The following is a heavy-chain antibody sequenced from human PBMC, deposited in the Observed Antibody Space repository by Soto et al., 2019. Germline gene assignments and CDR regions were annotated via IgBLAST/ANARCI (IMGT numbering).Heavy chain of an antibody. Sequence: EVQLVESGGGLVKPGGSLRLSCAASGFTFSDYSLNWVRQAPGKGLEWVSSISVIHSYIYYKDSVKGRFTISRDNAKESLFLQMDSLRDEDTAVYYCARGYCIGTSCLLLRDGFDVWGQGKMVTVSS. CDR1: GFTFSDYS. CDR2: ISVIHSYI. D-gene: IGHD2-2*01. J-gene: IGHJ3*01. V-gene: IGHV3-21*01. CDR3: ARGYCIGTSCLLLRDGFDV.